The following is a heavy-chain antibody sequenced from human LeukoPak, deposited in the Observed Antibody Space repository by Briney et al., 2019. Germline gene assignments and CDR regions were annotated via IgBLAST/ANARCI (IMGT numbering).Heavy chain of an antibody. CDR3: ARDGVVAVAGTNYYGMDV. Sequence: ASVKVSCKASGYTFTSYAMHWVRQAPGQRLEWMGWINAGNGNTKYSQKFQGRVTITRDTSASTAYMELSSLRSEDTAVYYCARDGVVAVAGTNYYGMDVWGQGTTVTVSS. CDR1: GYTFTSYA. D-gene: IGHD6-19*01. J-gene: IGHJ6*02. V-gene: IGHV1-3*01. CDR2: INAGNGNT.